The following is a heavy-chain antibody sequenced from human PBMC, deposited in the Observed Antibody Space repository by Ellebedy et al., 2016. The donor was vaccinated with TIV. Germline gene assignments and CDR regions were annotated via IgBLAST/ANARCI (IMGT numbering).Heavy chain of an antibody. CDR1: GGSFSGYY. V-gene: IGHV4-34*01. J-gene: IGHJ4*02. CDR3: ARAAPLGYCSSTSCSSFDY. D-gene: IGHD2-2*01. Sequence: SETLSLXXAVYGGSFSGYYWSWLRQPPGKGLEWIGEINHSGSTNYNPSLKSRVTISVDTSKNQFSLKLSSVTAADTAVYYCARAAPLGYCSSTSCSSFDYWGQGTLVTVSS. CDR2: INHSGST.